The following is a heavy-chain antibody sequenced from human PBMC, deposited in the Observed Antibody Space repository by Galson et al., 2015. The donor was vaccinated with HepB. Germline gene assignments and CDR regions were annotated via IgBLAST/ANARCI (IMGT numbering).Heavy chain of an antibody. CDR3: AKARDLRGYSGYVDAFGI. J-gene: IGHJ3*02. V-gene: IGHV3-30*18. CDR2: ISYDGSNK. D-gene: IGHD5-12*01. CDR1: GFTFSSYG. Sequence: SLRLSCAASGFTFSSYGMHWVRQAPGKGLEWVAVISYDGSNKYYADSVKGRFTISRDNSKNTLYLQMNSLRAEDTAVYYCAKARDLRGYSGYVDAFGIWGQGTMVTVSS.